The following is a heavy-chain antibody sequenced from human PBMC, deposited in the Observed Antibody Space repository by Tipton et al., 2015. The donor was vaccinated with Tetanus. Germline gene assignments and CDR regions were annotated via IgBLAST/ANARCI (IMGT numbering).Heavy chain of an antibody. CDR1: GGSISSYY. Sequence: GLVKPSETLSLTCTVSGGSISSYYWSWIRQPAGKGLEWIGRIYTSGSTNYNPSLKSRVTMSVDTSKNQFSLKLSSVTAADTAVDYCASLYGSGSYYRGRRDYWGQGTLVTVSS. D-gene: IGHD3-10*01. CDR2: IYTSGST. J-gene: IGHJ4*02. CDR3: ASLYGSGSYYRGRRDY. V-gene: IGHV4-4*07.